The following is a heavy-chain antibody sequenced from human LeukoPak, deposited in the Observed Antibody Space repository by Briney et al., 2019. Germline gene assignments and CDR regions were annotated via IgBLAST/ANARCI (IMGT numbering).Heavy chain of an antibody. CDR2: IYYSGST. CDR3: ARRFSSSWPYYFDY. D-gene: IGHD6-13*01. CDR1: AGSISSYH. V-gene: IGHV4-59*08. Sequence: SENLSLTCTGSAGSISSYHWSWIRHPPGKGLEWIGFIYYSGSTNYNPSLKSRVTISVDTSKNQFSLKLSSVTAADTAVYYCARRFSSSWPYYFDYWGQGTLVTVSS. J-gene: IGHJ4*02.